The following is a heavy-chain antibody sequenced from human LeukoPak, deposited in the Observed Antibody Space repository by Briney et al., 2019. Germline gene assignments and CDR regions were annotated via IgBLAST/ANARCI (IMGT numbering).Heavy chain of an antibody. CDR1: GYTFTDYY. CDR2: ISPSSGGT. Sequence: ASVKVSCKASGYTFTDYYMHWVRQAPGQGLEWMGLISPSSGGTNYAQKFQGRVTMTRDTSTGTAYMELSRLRSDDTAMYYCARDVLTTFGYFSAADDFWGQGTLVTVSS. D-gene: IGHD3-10*02. V-gene: IGHV1-2*02. CDR3: ARDVLTTFGYFSAADDF. J-gene: IGHJ4*02.